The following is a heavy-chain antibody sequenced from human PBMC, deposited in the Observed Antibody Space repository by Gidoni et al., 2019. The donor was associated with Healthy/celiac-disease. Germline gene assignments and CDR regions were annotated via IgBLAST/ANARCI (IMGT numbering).Heavy chain of an antibody. J-gene: IGHJ2*01. CDR3: AREYSSGWYRNPNWYFDL. Sequence: QVQLVESGGEVQPGRSLRLSCAASGFTFSSYGMHWVRQAPGKGLAWVAVIWYDGSNKYYADSVKGRFTISRDNSKNTLYLQMNSLRAEDTAVYYCAREYSSGWYRNPNWYFDLWGRGTLVTVSS. V-gene: IGHV3-33*01. CDR2: IWYDGSNK. D-gene: IGHD6-19*01. CDR1: GFTFSSYG.